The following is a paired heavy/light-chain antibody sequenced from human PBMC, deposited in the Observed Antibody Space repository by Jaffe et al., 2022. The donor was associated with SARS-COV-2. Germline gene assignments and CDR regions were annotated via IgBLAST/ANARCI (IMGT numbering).Light chain of an antibody. J-gene: IGLJ2*01. Sequence: SSELTQDPAVSVALGQTVRITCQGDRLRHYYANWYQQKPTQAPILVIYAKNNRPSGIPDRFSGSSSGSTASLTITGAQAEDEADYYCQSRDSTGNDVVFGGGTRLTVL. V-gene: IGLV3-19*01. CDR3: QSRDSTGNDVV. CDR1: RLRHYY. CDR2: AKN.
Heavy chain of an antibody. J-gene: IGHJ4*02. CDR2: VYPGDSDT. Sequence: DVLLEQSGAEMKKPGESLKISCMGSGYDFTDHWIAWVRQMPGKGLEYLGIVYPGDSDTKYSPSFQGQFTLSADKSISTAYLQWSVLKASDTAIYYCARRAYFNDNLGIEYYYDYWGQGTPVTVSS. V-gene: IGHV5-51*01. CDR3: ARRAYFNDNLGIEYYYDY. D-gene: IGHD2-21*01. CDR1: GYDFTDHW.